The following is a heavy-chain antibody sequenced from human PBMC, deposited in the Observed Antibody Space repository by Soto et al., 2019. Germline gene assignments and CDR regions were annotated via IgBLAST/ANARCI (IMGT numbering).Heavy chain of an antibody. CDR2: FVPLFGTT. Sequence: QLVQSGSEVKKPGSSVKVSCQASGGTFSGYVVTWVRQAPGQGLEWMGEFVPLFGTTNYAQRFLGRITITAEESTSTSYMELRTLRSDDTAVYYCATHGLGVSSPPYFDHWGQGTLVTVSS. V-gene: IGHV1-69*01. CDR3: ATHGLGVSSPPYFDH. J-gene: IGHJ4*02. D-gene: IGHD3-16*01. CDR1: GGTFSGYV.